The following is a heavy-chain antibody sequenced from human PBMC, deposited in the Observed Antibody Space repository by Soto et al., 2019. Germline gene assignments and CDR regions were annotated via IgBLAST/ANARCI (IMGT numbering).Heavy chain of an antibody. J-gene: IGHJ4*02. CDR1: GFTFSSYG. D-gene: IGHD3-22*01. CDR3: ARGGARRTYYYDSSGYYFIDY. CDR2: IWYDGSNK. V-gene: IGHV3-33*01. Sequence: QVQLVESGGGVVQPGRSLRLSCAASGFTFSSYGMHWVRQAPGKGLEWVAVIWYDGSNKYYADSVKGRFTISRDNSKNTLYLQMNSLRAEDTAVYYCARGGARRTYYYDSSGYYFIDYWGQGTLVTVSS.